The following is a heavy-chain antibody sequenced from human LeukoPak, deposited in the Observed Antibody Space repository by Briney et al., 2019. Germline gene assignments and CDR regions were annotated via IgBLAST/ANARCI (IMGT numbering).Heavy chain of an antibody. V-gene: IGHV4-39*07. Sequence: SETLSLTCTVSGGSISSSSYYWGWIRQPPGRGLEWIVSIYYSGGTYYNPSLKSRVTISVDTSKNQFSLKLSSVTAADTALYYCAREYCGGGSCGWFDPWGQGTLVTVSS. CDR1: GGSISSSSYY. CDR2: IYYSGGT. CDR3: AREYCGGGSCGWFDP. D-gene: IGHD2-15*01. J-gene: IGHJ5*02.